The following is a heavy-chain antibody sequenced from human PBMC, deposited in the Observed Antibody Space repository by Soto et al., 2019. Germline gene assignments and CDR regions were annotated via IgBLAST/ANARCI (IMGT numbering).Heavy chain of an antibody. V-gene: IGHV1-18*04. CDR3: ARVEVATTPYYFDY. J-gene: IGHJ4*02. CDR2: ISAYNGNT. Sequence: ASVEVSCKASGYTFTSYCISWVRQSPGQGLEWMGWISAYNGNTNYAQKLQGRVTMTTDTSTSTAYMELRSLRSDDTAVYYCARVEVATTPYYFDYWGQGTLVTVSS. D-gene: IGHD5-12*01. CDR1: GYTFTSYC.